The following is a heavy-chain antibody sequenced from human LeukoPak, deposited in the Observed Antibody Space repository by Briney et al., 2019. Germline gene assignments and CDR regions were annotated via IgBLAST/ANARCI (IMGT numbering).Heavy chain of an antibody. CDR3: ARYGGYIAAAGTRTYNWFDP. J-gene: IGHJ5*02. D-gene: IGHD6-13*01. Sequence: SETLSLTCAVYGGSFSGYYWSWIRQPPGKGLEWIGEINHSGSTNYNPSLKSRVTISVDTSKNQFSLKLSSVTAADTAVYYCARYGGYIAAAGTRTYNWFDPWGQGTLVTVSS. CDR2: INHSGST. CDR1: GGSFSGYY. V-gene: IGHV4-34*01.